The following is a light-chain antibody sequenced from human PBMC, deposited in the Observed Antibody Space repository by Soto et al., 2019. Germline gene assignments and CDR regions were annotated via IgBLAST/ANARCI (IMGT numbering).Light chain of an antibody. Sequence: IVLTQSPGTLSLSPGERATLCCRASQSVSSSYLAWYQQKPGQAPRLLICGASSRATGIPDRFSGSGSGTDFTLTISRLEPEDFAVYYCQQYGSSRTFGQGTKVDIK. CDR2: GAS. CDR1: QSVSSSY. V-gene: IGKV3-20*01. CDR3: QQYGSSRT. J-gene: IGKJ1*01.